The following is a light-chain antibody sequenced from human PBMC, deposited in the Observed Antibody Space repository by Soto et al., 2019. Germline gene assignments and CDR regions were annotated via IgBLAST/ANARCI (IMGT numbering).Light chain of an antibody. V-gene: IGKV3-11*01. J-gene: IGKJ5*01. CDR3: QQRSDWPPIT. CDR1: QPVSDK. Sequence: EVVMTQSPANLSVSPGVGATLSCWASQPVSDKLAWYQQKPGQAPRLLIYGASARALGIPDRFSGSGSGTDFTLTISSLEPEDFAVYYCQQRSDWPPITFGQGTRLEIK. CDR2: GAS.